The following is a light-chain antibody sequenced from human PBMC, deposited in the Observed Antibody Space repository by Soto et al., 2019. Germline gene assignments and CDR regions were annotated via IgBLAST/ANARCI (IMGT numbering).Light chain of an antibody. V-gene: IGKV3-15*01. CDR2: GAS. J-gene: IGKJ2*01. CDR1: RSVGXT. Sequence: EMVMTQSPATLSVSPGERXILXXRASRSVGXTXAWYQQKPGQAPRLLIYGASTRATGIPARFSGSGSGTDFTLTISSLQSEDXXXXXXXXXXXXXDMYTFGQGTKLEIK. CDR3: XXXXXXXDMYT.